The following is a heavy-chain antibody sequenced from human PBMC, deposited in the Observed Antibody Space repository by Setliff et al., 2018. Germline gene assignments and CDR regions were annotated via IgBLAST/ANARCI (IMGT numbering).Heavy chain of an antibody. CDR2: IGESGNNI. V-gene: IGHV3-11*04. CDR1: GGSISSGDYY. CDR3: ARAQFARFDP. J-gene: IGHJ5*02. Sequence: LSLTCTVSGGSISSGDYYWSWIRQPPGKGLEWVSYIGESGNNIHYADSVKGRFSISRDNAKKSLFLQMNRLRAEDTAVYYCARAQFARFDPWGQGTLVTVSS.